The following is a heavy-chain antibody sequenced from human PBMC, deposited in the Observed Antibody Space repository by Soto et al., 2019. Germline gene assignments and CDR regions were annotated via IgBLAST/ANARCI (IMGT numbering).Heavy chain of an antibody. CDR3: ARRLSGSSAFDF. Sequence: QVQLQESGPGLLKPSQTLSLTCSVSGGSISSGTYYWSWIRHRPGKGLQWIGYMYNSGTSSYSPSLMSRSVLSVDTSKNQFTLKLTSVTAADTATYFCARRLSGSSAFDFWGLGILVTVSS. D-gene: IGHD2-15*01. V-gene: IGHV4-31*03. CDR1: GGSISSGTYY. J-gene: IGHJ4*01. CDR2: MYNSGTS.